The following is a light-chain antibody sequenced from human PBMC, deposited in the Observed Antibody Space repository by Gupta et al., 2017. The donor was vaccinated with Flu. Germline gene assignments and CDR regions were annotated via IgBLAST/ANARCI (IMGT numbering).Light chain of an antibody. J-gene: IGLJ2*01. V-gene: IGLV1-51*02. CDR3: GTWDSRLSVGG. CDR2: EDD. CDR1: SSKIGGHY. Sequence: SVFTPPPSLSAAPGQRVTISCSGTSSKIGGHYGSWYQQGPGTAPKLLIYEDDKRPSGIADRFSASKSGTSATLVITGVQTGDEADYYCGTWDSRLSVGGFGGGTKLTVL.